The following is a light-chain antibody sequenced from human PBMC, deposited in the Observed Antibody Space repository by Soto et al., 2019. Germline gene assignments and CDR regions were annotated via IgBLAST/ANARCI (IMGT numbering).Light chain of an antibody. CDR2: DAY. CDR1: QDISKY. CDR3: QQYDNLPLT. Sequence: DIQMTQSPSSLSASVGDRVTITCKASQDISKYLNWYQKKPGKDPKLLIYDAYNLETGVPSRFXXXGXRXXXXXXXXXXXXXDIATYXCQQYDNLPLTCGGGTKVEI. J-gene: IGKJ4*01. V-gene: IGKV1-33*01.